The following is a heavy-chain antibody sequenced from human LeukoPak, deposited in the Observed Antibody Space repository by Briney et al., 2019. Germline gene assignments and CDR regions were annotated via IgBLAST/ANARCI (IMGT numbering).Heavy chain of an antibody. Sequence: GGSLRLSCAASGFTFSNYWMSWVRQAPGEGLEWVANINQGGSGKYYLDSVKGRLSISRDDAKNSLFLQMDSLRADDTAVYYCARDRRSSAGSDFWGQGTRVTVSS. CDR1: GFTFSNYW. CDR2: INQGGSGK. D-gene: IGHD6-13*01. CDR3: ARDRRSSAGSDF. V-gene: IGHV3-7*01. J-gene: IGHJ4*02.